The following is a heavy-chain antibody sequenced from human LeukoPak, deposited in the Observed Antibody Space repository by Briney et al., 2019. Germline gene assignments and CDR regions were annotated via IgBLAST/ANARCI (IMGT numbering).Heavy chain of an antibody. V-gene: IGHV3-30-3*01. CDR3: ARAGGGSSGYFDY. J-gene: IGHJ4*02. CDR1: GFTFSSYA. Sequence: GGSLRLSCAASGFTFSSYAMHWVRQAPGEGLEWVAVISYDGSNKYYADSVKGRFTISRDNSKNTLYLQVNSLRAEDTAVYYCARAGGGSSGYFDYWGQGTLVTVSS. CDR2: ISYDGSNK. D-gene: IGHD3-22*01.